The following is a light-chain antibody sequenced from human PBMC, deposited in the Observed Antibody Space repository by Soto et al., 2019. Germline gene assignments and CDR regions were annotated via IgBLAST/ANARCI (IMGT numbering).Light chain of an antibody. CDR2: LEGRGNY. J-gene: IGLJ1*01. CDR1: SGHSSYI. CDR3: ETWDSNTHV. Sequence: QLVLTQSSSASASLGSSVKLTCTLSSGHSSYIIAWHQQQPGKAPRYLMKLEGRGNYNKGSGVPDRFSGSSSEADRYLTISNLQFEDEADYYCETWDSNTHVFGTGTKLTVL. V-gene: IGLV4-60*02.